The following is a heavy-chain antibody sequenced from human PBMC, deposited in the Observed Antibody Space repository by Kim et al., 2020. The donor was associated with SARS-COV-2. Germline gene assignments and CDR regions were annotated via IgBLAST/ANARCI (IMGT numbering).Heavy chain of an antibody. Sequence: GGSLRLSCAASTFTFSSFGMHWVRQAPGKGLEWVAVISYDGSDKLYADSVKGRFTISRDNSKNTLDLQMNSLRAEDTAMYYCAKDVGSGYYYGLGDYYYGMYVWGKGTTVTVSS. CDR1: TFTFSSFG. CDR2: ISYDGSDK. J-gene: IGHJ6*04. CDR3: AKDVGSGYYYGLGDYYYGMYV. D-gene: IGHD3-22*01. V-gene: IGHV3-30*18.